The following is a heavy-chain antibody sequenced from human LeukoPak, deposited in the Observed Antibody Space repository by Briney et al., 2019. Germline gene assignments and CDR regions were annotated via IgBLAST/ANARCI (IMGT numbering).Heavy chain of an antibody. Sequence: GGSLRLSCAASGFTFSSYPLHWVRQAPGKGLEWVTLISYDGSKIYYADSVKGRFTISRDNSKNTLYLQMNSLRAEDTAVYYCAKDQSMDGGNVRGYFDPWGQGTLVTVSS. CDR1: GFTFSSYP. CDR3: AKDQSMDGGNVRGYFDP. CDR2: ISYDGSKI. V-gene: IGHV3-30-3*01. D-gene: IGHD4-23*01. J-gene: IGHJ5*02.